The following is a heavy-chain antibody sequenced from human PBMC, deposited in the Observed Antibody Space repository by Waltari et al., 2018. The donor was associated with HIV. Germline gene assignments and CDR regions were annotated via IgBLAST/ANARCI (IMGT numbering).Heavy chain of an antibody. D-gene: IGHD3-3*01. CDR3: ARNLSLASDLWSGFQFDY. CDR2: MRGSGGST. J-gene: IGHJ4*02. Sequence: EVQLLESGGGLVQSGGSLRLSCAAPGFTFSSYGMSWVRQAPGKGLEGISAMRGSGGSTYYAGSVKGRFTIARDNYKNTLYLQMNSLRAEDTAVYYCARNLSLASDLWSGFQFDYWGQGTLVTVSS. V-gene: IGHV3-23*01. CDR1: GFTFSSYG.